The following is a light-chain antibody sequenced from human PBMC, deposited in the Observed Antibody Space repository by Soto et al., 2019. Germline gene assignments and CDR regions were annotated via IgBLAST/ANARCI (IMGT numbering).Light chain of an antibody. CDR2: RVS. J-gene: IGKJ5*01. Sequence: DIQMTQSPSSVSASVGDRSTITCRASQGISSSLAWYQQKPGKAPRLLISRVSTLQSGVPSRFSGSGSATDFTLTISSLQPEDFATYYCQQVNSYPPTFGQGTRLEIK. CDR1: QGISSS. CDR3: QQVNSYPPT. V-gene: IGKV1-9*01.